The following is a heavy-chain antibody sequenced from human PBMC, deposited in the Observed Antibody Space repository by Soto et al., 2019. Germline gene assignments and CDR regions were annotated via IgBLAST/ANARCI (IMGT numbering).Heavy chain of an antibody. V-gene: IGHV5-10-1*01. CDR1: GYSFTSYW. D-gene: IGHD6-6*01. Sequence: GESLKSSCKGSGYSFTSYWISWVRQMPGKGLEWMGRIDPSDSYTNYSPSFQGHVTISADKSISTAYLQWTSLKASDTAIYYCSKFKYSTSVRYLQHWGQGTPVTVSS. CDR3: SKFKYSTSVRYLQH. J-gene: IGHJ1*01. CDR2: IDPSDSYT.